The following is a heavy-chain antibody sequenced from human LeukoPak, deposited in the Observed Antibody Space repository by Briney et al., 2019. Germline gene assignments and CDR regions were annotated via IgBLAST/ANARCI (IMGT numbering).Heavy chain of an antibody. D-gene: IGHD1-1*01. Sequence: PSQTLSLTCTVSGGSISSSSYYWGWIRQPPGKGLEWIGSIYYSGSTYYNPSLKSRVTISVDTSENQFSLKLSSVTAADTAVYYCARSNKRLLGGLQPGAFDIWGQGTMVTVSS. CDR1: GGSISSSSYY. CDR2: IYYSGST. V-gene: IGHV4-39*01. CDR3: ARSNKRLLGGLQPGAFDI. J-gene: IGHJ3*02.